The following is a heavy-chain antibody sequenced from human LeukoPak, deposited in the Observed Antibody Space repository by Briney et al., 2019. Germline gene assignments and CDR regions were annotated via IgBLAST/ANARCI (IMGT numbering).Heavy chain of an antibody. Sequence: GESLKIPCRGYGYSFSNYCIGWVRQMPGKGLEWMGIIYPGDSDTRYSPSFQGQVTISADRSINTAYLQWSSLKASDTAMYYCARQADSSACYYWGQGTLVSVSS. D-gene: IGHD6-19*01. J-gene: IGHJ4*02. V-gene: IGHV5-51*01. CDR1: GYSFSNYC. CDR2: IYPGDSDT. CDR3: ARQADSSACYY.